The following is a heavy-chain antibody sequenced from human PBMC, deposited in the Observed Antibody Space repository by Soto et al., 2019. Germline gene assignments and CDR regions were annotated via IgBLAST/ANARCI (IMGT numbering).Heavy chain of an antibody. J-gene: IGHJ4*02. CDR1: GGSFSGYY. V-gene: IGHV4-34*01. CDR2: INHSGST. CDR3: ARSRNYSSGWYYYFDY. D-gene: IGHD6-19*01. Sequence: SETLSLTCAVYGGSFSGYYWSWIRQPPGKGLEWIGEINHSGSTNYNPSLKSRVTISVDTSKNQFSLKLSSVTAADTAVYYCARSRNYSSGWYYYFDYWGQGTLVTVSS.